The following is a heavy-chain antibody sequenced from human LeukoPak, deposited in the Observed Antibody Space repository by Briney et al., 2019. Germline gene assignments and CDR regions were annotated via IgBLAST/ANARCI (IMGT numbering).Heavy chain of an antibody. CDR2: ISVYTGNA. CDR1: GYTFSSYA. CDR3: ARDQYDQVWGSQRPYFDY. V-gene: IGHV1-18*01. J-gene: IGHJ4*02. Sequence: ASVKVSCKASGYTFSSYAISWVRQAPGQGLEWMGWISVYTGNANYAQKFQDRVIMTTDTSTSTAYMELRSLRSDDTAVYYCARDQYDQVWGSQRPYFDYWGQGTPVTVSS. D-gene: IGHD3-16*01.